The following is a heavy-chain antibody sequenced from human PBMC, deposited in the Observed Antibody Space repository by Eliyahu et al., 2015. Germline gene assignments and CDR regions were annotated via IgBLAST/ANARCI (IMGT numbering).Heavy chain of an antibody. J-gene: IGHJ4*02. V-gene: IGHV4-31*03. D-gene: IGHD2-2*01. CDR3: ARYCSSTSCRYFDY. Sequence: QVQLQESXPGLVKPSQXLSLTCTVSGGXISSXGYYWSWXRQPPGKGXEWIGYIYYSGTTYYNPSLKSRITISVDTSKNQFSLNLSSVTAADTAVYYCARYCSSTSCRYFDYWGQGTLVTVSS. CDR2: IYYSGTT. CDR1: GGXISSXGYY.